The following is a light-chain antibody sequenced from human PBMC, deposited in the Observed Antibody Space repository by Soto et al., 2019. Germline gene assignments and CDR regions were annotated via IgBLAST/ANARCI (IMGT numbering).Light chain of an antibody. J-gene: IGLJ2*01. Sequence: HSALTQPASVSGSPGQSITISCTGTSSDVGGYNYVSWYQQHPGKAPKLMIYDVSNRPSGVSNRFSGSKSGNTASLTISGLQAEDEADYYCSSYTSSSTRVSFGGGTKLTVL. CDR3: SSYTSSSTRVS. CDR1: SSDVGGYNY. CDR2: DVS. V-gene: IGLV2-14*01.